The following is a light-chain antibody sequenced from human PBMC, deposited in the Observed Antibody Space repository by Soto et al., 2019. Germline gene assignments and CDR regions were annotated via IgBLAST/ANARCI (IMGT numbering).Light chain of an antibody. J-gene: IGKJ4*01. Sequence: IQLTQSTSFLSASVGDRVTITCRASQDINRYVAWYQQKSGQAPKLLIYRASNLRPGVPSRFSGSGSGTDFTLTISNLQPEDFATYHCQQVDSYPLTFGGGTKLEIK. CDR1: QDINRY. V-gene: IGKV1-9*01. CDR3: QQVDSYPLT. CDR2: RAS.